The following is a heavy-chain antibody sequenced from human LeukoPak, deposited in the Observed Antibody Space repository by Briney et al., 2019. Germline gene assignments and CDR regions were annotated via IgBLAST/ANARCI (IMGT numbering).Heavy chain of an antibody. D-gene: IGHD3-9*01. CDR3: ARLGLEAYGNAGYYYLDY. Sequence: GESLKISCTGSGYSFANYWIGWGRQMRGKGLERIGTIYPGDSDTRYRPSFQGQVTISADKSISTAYLQWSSLKASDTAMYYCARLGLEAYGNAGYYYLDYWGQGALVTVSS. V-gene: IGHV5-51*01. CDR1: GYSFANYW. CDR2: IYPGDSDT. J-gene: IGHJ4*02.